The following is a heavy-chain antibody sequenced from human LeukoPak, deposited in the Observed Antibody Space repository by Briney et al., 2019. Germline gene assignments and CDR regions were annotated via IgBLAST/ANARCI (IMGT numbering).Heavy chain of an antibody. CDR1: GFTFGDHS. CDR3: TREIRYFDWFQADY. Sequence: GGSLRLSCTASGFTFGDHSVSWSRQAPGKGLEWVGFIRSKAYGGTAEYAASVKGRFTISRDDSKSVAYLQMDSLKTEDTAVYYCTREIRYFDWFQADYWGQGTLVTVSS. CDR2: IRSKAYGGTA. J-gene: IGHJ4*02. D-gene: IGHD3-9*01. V-gene: IGHV3-49*03.